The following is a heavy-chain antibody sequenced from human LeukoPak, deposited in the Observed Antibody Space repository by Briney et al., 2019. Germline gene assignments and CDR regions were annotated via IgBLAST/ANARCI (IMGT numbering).Heavy chain of an antibody. Sequence: GGSLRLSCAASGFIVSSNYMAWVRQAPGKGLEWVSVIYTGDATYYADSVKGRFTISRDYSKNTVYLQMDSLRAEDTAVYHCARNLGGSEIPEWGPGTLVTVSS. D-gene: IGHD1-26*01. J-gene: IGHJ4*02. CDR3: ARNLGGSEIPE. V-gene: IGHV3-53*01. CDR2: IYTGDAT. CDR1: GFIVSSNY.